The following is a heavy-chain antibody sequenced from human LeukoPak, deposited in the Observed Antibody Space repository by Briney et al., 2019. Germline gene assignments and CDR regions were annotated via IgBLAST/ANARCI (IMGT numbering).Heavy chain of an antibody. CDR2: FDPEDGET. J-gene: IGHJ4*02. CDR3: ASHDILTGYYINYFEY. V-gene: IGHV1-24*01. CDR1: GYTLNELS. D-gene: IGHD3-9*01. Sequence: GASVKVSCKVSGYTLNELSIHWVRQAPGKGLEWMGGFDPEDGETIYAQKFQGRVTMTEDTSTDTAYMELSSLRSEDTAVYYCASHDILTGYYINYFEYWGQGTLVTVSS.